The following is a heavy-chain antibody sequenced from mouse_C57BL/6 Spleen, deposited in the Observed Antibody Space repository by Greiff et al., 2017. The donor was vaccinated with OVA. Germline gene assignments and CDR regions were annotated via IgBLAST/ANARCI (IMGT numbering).Heavy chain of an antibody. Sequence: QVQLQQPGAELVMPGASVKLSCKASGYTFTSYGMHWVKQRPGQGLEWIGEIDPSDSSTNYNQKFKGKSTLTVDKSSSTAYMQLSSLTSEDSAVYYCARPNGYYGAYAMDYWGQGTSVTVSS. CDR2: IDPSDSST. CDR1: GYTFTSYG. J-gene: IGHJ4*01. D-gene: IGHD2-3*01. V-gene: IGHV1-69*01. CDR3: ARPNGYYGAYAMDY.